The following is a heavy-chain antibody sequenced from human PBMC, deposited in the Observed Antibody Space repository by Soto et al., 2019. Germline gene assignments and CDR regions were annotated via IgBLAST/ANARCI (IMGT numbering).Heavy chain of an antibody. CDR2: IHYSGSA. CDR1: VGSISGYY. Sequence: SETLSLTCTVSVGSISGYYWGWFRQPPGKELELIAYIHYSGSAYYNPSLRSRVTISIVTSKNQFSLKVNSVNGADTAVYYCARVGRIAISDTWFDPWGQGPLVTVSS. J-gene: IGHJ5*02. D-gene: IGHD6-13*01. V-gene: IGHV4-59*01. CDR3: ARVGRIAISDTWFDP.